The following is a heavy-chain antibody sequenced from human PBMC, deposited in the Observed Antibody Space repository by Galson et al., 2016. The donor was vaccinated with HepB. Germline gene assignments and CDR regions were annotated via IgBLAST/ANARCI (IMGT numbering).Heavy chain of an antibody. CDR1: GFSLSTSGLC. Sequence: PALVKPTQTLTLTCTFSGFSLSTSGLCVSWIRQPPGKALEWLAHIDRDDDRYYNTTLRTRLTISKDTSKNQVVLTITNMDPVDKATYYCARPPYFSDGSCYSGVDYLGQGTLVTVSS. CDR2: IDRDDDR. V-gene: IGHV2-70*01. D-gene: IGHD2-15*01. CDR3: ARPPYFSDGSCYSGVDY. J-gene: IGHJ4*02.